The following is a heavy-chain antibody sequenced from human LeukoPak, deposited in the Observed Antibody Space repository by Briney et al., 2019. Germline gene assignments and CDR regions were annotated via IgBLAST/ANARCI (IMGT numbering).Heavy chain of an antibody. D-gene: IGHD2-21*02. Sequence: PGGSLRLSCAASGFTFSSYAMSWVRQAPGKGLEWVSAISGSGGSTYYADSVKGRFTISRDNAKNSLYLQMNSLRAEDTAVYYCARVLSCGGDCYSYYYYGMDVWGQGTTVTVSS. V-gene: IGHV3-23*01. J-gene: IGHJ6*02. CDR2: ISGSGGST. CDR3: ARVLSCGGDCYSYYYYGMDV. CDR1: GFTFSSYA.